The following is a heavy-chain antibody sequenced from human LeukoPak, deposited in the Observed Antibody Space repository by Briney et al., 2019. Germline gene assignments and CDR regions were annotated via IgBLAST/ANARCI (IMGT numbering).Heavy chain of an antibody. D-gene: IGHD2-15*01. CDR1: GGTFSSYA. Sequence: ASVKVSCKASGGTFSSYAISWVRQAPGQGLEWMGGIIPIFGTANYAQKFQGRVTITADESTSTAYMELNSLRSEDTAVYYCARILATGPSWFDPWGQGTLVTVSS. J-gene: IGHJ5*02. CDR2: IIPIFGTA. CDR3: ARILATGPSWFDP. V-gene: IGHV1-69*13.